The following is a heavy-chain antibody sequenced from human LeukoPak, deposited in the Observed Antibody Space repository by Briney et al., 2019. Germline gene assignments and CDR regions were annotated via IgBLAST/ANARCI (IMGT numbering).Heavy chain of an antibody. D-gene: IGHD5-18*01. CDR2: ITPIFGTA. Sequence: SVKVSCKASGGTFSSYAISWVRQAPGQGLEWMGGITPIFGTANYAQKFQGRVTITADESTSTAYMELSSLRSEDTAVYYCARGSRYSYGYDYWGQGTLVTVSS. V-gene: IGHV1-69*13. CDR1: GGTFSSYA. CDR3: ARGSRYSYGYDY. J-gene: IGHJ4*02.